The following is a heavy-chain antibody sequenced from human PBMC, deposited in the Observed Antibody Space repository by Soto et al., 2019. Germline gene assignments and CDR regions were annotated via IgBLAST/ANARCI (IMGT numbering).Heavy chain of an antibody. CDR3: ARAAREAYNS. J-gene: IGHJ4*01. Sequence: TLSLTCTVSGVSIISSYWSWIRQPPGKGLEWIGDISYIGTTRYNSSLSSRLTISLDTFKNQFFLTLNSVSAADTAVYYCARAAREAYNSWGHGTLVTVSS. CDR1: GVSIISSY. CDR2: ISYIGTT. D-gene: IGHD1-1*01. V-gene: IGHV4-59*01.